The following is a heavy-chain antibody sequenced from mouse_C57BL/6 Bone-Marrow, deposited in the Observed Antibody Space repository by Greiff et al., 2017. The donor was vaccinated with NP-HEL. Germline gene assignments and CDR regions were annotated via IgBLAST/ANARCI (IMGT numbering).Heavy chain of an antibody. CDR1: GFTFNTYA. Sequence: DAGGGLVQPKGSLKLSCAASGFTFNTYAMHWVRQAPGKGLEWVARIRSKSSNYATYYADSVKDRFTISRDDSQSMLYLQMNNPKTEDTAMYYCVGDYDERRYWYFDVWGTGTTVTVSS. J-gene: IGHJ1*03. CDR2: IRSKSSNYAT. CDR3: VGDYDERRYWYFDV. V-gene: IGHV10-3*01. D-gene: IGHD2-12*01.